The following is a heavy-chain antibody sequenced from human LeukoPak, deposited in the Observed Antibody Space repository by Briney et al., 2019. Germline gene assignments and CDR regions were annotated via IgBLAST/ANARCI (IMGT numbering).Heavy chain of an antibody. V-gene: IGHV3-33*01. J-gene: IGHJ4*02. Sequence: GGSLRLSCAASGFTFSSFGMHWDRQAPGKGLEWVAIIWYDGSDKYYADSVKGRFTVSRDNSKNTLHLQVNSLRAEDTAVYYCARDRGTTSSAGYYFDTWGQGALVTVSS. D-gene: IGHD6-6*01. CDR3: ARDRGTTSSAGYYFDT. CDR1: GFTFSSFG. CDR2: IWYDGSDK.